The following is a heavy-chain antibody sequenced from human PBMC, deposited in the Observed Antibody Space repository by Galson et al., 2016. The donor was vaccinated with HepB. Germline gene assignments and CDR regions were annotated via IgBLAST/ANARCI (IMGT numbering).Heavy chain of an antibody. CDR3: ATVWFGELLPPVYCCDY. CDR2: IYYSGST. J-gene: IGHJ4*02. V-gene: IGHV4-39*01. D-gene: IGHD3-10*01. CDR1: GGSISSTSYY. Sequence: SETLSLTCTVSGGSISSTSYYWGWIRQPPGKGLEWIGSIYYSGSTYYNPSLKSRVTISVDTSKNQFSLKLSSVTAADTAVYYCATVWFGELLPPVYCCDYWGQGTLVTVSS.